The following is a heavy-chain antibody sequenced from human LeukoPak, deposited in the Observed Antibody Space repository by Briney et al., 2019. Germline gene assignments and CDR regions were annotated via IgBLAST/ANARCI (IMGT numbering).Heavy chain of an antibody. Sequence: PGGSLRLSCAASGFTFSGYAMSWVRQAPGKGLEWVSSISVSGGTTYYADSVKGRFTISRDNSENTLYLQMNSLRGEDTAVYYFAKVSSGNPRRYFDYWGQGTLVTVSS. CDR2: ISVSGGTT. J-gene: IGHJ4*02. V-gene: IGHV3-23*01. CDR3: AKVSSGNPRRYFDY. CDR1: GFTFSGYA. D-gene: IGHD6-6*01.